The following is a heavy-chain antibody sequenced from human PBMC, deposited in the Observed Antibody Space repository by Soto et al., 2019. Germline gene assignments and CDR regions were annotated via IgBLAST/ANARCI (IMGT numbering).Heavy chain of an antibody. V-gene: IGHV3-13*01. CDR1: GFTFSSYD. CDR3: ARVSPIYSSSWYDY. D-gene: IGHD6-13*01. CDR2: IGTAGDT. J-gene: IGHJ4*02. Sequence: GGSLRLSCAASGFTFSSYDMHWVRQATGKGLEWVSAIGTAGDTYYPGSVKGRFTISRENAKNSLYLQMNSLRAEDTAVYYCARVSPIYSSSWYDYWGQGTLVTVS.